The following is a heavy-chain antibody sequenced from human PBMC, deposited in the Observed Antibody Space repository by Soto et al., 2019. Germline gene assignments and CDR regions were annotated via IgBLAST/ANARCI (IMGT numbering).Heavy chain of an antibody. CDR2: ISYDGNEK. CDR1: GFTFSSYC. CDR3: ARDERIQLWFFDV. J-gene: IGHJ4*02. D-gene: IGHD5-18*01. Sequence: QVELVEAGGGVVQPGRSLRLSCTASGFTFSSYCFHWVRHTPDKGLEWVAFISYDGNEKYYTDSVKGRFTISRDNSKKTLYLQMDSLRAEDTAVYFCARDERIQLWFFDVWGQGTPVTVSS. V-gene: IGHV3-30*03.